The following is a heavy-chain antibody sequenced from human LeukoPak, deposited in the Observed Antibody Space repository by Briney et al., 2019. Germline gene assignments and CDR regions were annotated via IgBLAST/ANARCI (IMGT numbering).Heavy chain of an antibody. D-gene: IGHD5-18*01. Sequence: GRSLRLSCAASGFTFSSYAMHWVRQAPGKGLEYVSAISSNGGSTYYANSVKGRLTISRDNSKNTLYLQMGSLRAEDMAVYYCARSPTSGYSYVYFDYWGQGTLVTVSS. CDR3: ARSPTSGYSYVYFDY. CDR1: GFTFSSYA. CDR2: ISSNGGST. V-gene: IGHV3-64*01. J-gene: IGHJ4*02.